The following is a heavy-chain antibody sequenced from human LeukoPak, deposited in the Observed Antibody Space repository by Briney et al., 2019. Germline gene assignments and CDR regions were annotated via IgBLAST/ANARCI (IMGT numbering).Heavy chain of an antibody. CDR3: ARDSHDSSGYYPRWGYYYYGMDV. V-gene: IGHV3-48*01. CDR2: ISSSSSTI. CDR1: GFTFGKYW. D-gene: IGHD3-22*01. J-gene: IGHJ6*02. Sequence: PGGSLRLSCVASGFTFGKYWMSWVRQAPGKGLEWVSYISSSSSTIYYADSVKGRFTISRDNAKNSLYLQMNSLRAEDTAVYYCARDSHDSSGYYPRWGYYYYGMDVWGQGTTVTVSS.